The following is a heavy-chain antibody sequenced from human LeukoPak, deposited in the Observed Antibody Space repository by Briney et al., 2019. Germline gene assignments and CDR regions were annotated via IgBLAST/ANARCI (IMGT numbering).Heavy chain of an antibody. CDR1: GFTFSDYY. CDR3: ARGSECSGGSCYPVGYYYYYGMDV. V-gene: IGHV3-11*06. D-gene: IGHD2-15*01. CDR2: ISSSSSYT. J-gene: IGHJ6*04. Sequence: PGGSLRLSCAASGFTFSDYYMSWIRQAPGKGLEWVSYISSSSSYTNYADSVKGRFTISRDNAKNSLYLQMNSRRAEDTAVYYCARGSECSGGSCYPVGYYYYYGMDVWGKGTTVTVSS.